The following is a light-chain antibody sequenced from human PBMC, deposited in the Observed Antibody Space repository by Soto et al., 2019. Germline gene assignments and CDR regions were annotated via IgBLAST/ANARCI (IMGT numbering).Light chain of an antibody. Sequence: DIQMTQSPSTLSASVGDRVTITCRASQSISSWLAWYQQKPGKAPKLLIYDASSLESGVPLRFSGSGSGTEFTLTISSLQPDDFATYYCQQYNSWYTFGQGTKLEIK. CDR1: QSISSW. CDR3: QQYNSWYT. J-gene: IGKJ2*01. V-gene: IGKV1-5*01. CDR2: DAS.